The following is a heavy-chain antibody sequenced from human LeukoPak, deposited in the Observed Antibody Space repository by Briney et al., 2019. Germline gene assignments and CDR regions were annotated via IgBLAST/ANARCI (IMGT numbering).Heavy chain of an antibody. CDR1: GFIFSNAW. CDR2: IRYDGSNK. V-gene: IGHV3-30*02. J-gene: IGHJ4*02. CDR3: AKDGDGYYGSGSYSEY. Sequence: GGSLRLSCAASGFIFSNAWMSWVRQAPGKGLVWVAFIRYDGSNKYYTDSVKGRFTISRDNSNNTLYLQMNSLRAEDTAVYYCAKDGDGYYGSGSYSEYWGQGTLVTVSS. D-gene: IGHD3-10*01.